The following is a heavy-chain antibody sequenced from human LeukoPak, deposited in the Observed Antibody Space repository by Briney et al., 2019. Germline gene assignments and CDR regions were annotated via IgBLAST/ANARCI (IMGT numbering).Heavy chain of an antibody. CDR3: ARPSYSSSSNGAFDI. V-gene: IGHV4-30-2*01. J-gene: IGHJ3*02. CDR2: IYHSGST. Sequence: SETLSLTCTVSGGSISSGGYYWSWIRQPPGKGLEWIGYIYHSGSTYYNPSLKSRVTISVDRSKNQFSLKLSSVTAADTAVYYCARPSYSSSSNGAFDIWGQGTMVTVSS. D-gene: IGHD6-6*01. CDR1: GGSISSGGYY.